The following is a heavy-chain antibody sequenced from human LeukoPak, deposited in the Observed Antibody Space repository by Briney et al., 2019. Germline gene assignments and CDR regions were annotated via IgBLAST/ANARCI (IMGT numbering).Heavy chain of an antibody. V-gene: IGHV4-38-2*02. D-gene: IGHD3-9*01. CDR2: VYHSGRT. Sequence: PSETLCLTCTVSGYSISSGYYWGWIRQPPGKGLEWIGNVYHSGRTYDNPSLKSRVTISVDPSKNQFSLKLSSVTAADTAVYYCARVYDILNGAMTCDYWGQGTLVTVSS. CDR1: GYSISSGYY. CDR3: ARVYDILNGAMTCDY. J-gene: IGHJ4*02.